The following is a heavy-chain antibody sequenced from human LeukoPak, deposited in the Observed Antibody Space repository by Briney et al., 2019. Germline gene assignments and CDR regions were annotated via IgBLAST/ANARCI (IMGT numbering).Heavy chain of an antibody. D-gene: IGHD5-18*01. CDR3: VRGYSYGWFDP. V-gene: IGHV3-23*01. CDR2: ISGSGGST. Sequence: GGSLRLSCAASGFTFSSYAMSWVRQAPGKGLGWVSAISGSGGSTHYADSVKGRFTISRDNSKNTLYLQMNSLRADDTAVYYCVRGYSYGWFDPWGQGTLVTVSS. J-gene: IGHJ5*02. CDR1: GFTFSSYA.